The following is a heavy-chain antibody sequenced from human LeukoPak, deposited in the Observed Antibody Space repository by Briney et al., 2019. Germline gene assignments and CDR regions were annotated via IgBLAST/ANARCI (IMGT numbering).Heavy chain of an antibody. CDR1: GYTFTSYG. J-gene: IGHJ5*02. CDR2: ISAYNGNT. D-gene: IGHD3-10*01. Sequence: ASVKVSCKASGYTFTSYGISWVRQAPGQGLEWMGWISAYNGNTNYAQKLQGRVTMTTDTSTSTAYMELRSLRSDDTAVYYCARDRLGGGSGSYYNFRWFDPWGQGTLVTVSS. CDR3: ARDRLGGGSGSYYNFRWFDP. V-gene: IGHV1-18*01.